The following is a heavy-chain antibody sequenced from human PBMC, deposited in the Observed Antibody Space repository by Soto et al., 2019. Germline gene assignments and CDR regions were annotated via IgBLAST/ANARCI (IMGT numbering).Heavy chain of an antibody. D-gene: IGHD5-18*01. CDR2: IWYDGSNK. CDR3: AREGYSYDQINYYGMDV. CDR1: GFTFSSYG. V-gene: IGHV3-33*01. J-gene: IGHJ6*02. Sequence: GGSLRLSCAASGFTFSSYGMHLVRQAPGKGLECVSVIWYDGSNKYYADSVKGRFTISRDNSNNTLYLQMNSLRAEDAAVYYCAREGYSYDQINYYGMDVWGQGTTVTVS.